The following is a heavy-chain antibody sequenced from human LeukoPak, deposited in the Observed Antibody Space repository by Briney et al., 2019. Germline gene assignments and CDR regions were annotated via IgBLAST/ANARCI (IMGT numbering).Heavy chain of an antibody. V-gene: IGHV4-39*07. CDR2: IYYSGST. CDR3: ARVEAASDY. Sequence: SETLSLTCTVSGGSISSSSYYWGWIRQPPGKGLEWIGSIYYSGSTYYNPSLKSRVTISVDTSKNQFSLKLSSVTAADMAVYYCARVEAASDYWGQGTLVTVSS. D-gene: IGHD6-13*01. J-gene: IGHJ4*02. CDR1: GGSISSSSYY.